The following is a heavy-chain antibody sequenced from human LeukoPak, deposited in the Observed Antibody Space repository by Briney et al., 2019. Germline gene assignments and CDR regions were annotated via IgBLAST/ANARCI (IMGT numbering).Heavy chain of an antibody. CDR2: IGGSNGIT. V-gene: IGHV3-23*01. D-gene: IGHD5-12*01. Sequence: GGSLRLSCAASRFTFNSYAMSWVRQAPGKGLEWVSVIGGSNGITYYVGSVKGRFTISRDNSKDTLYLQMNSLRAEDTAVYYCARNENSGWGYFDYWGQGTLVTVSS. CDR3: ARNENSGWGYFDY. J-gene: IGHJ4*02. CDR1: RFTFNSYA.